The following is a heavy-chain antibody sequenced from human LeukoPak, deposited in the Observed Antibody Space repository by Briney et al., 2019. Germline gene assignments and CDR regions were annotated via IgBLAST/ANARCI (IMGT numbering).Heavy chain of an antibody. CDR3: ARGRYYDILTGYPRGRYMDV. J-gene: IGHJ6*03. CDR1: GGSFSGYY. CDR2: INHSGST. Sequence: SETLSLTCAVYGGSFSGYYWSWIRQPPGNGLEWIGEINHSGSTNYNPSLKSRVTISVDTSKNQFSLKLSSVTAADTAVYYRARGRYYDILTGYPRGRYMDVWGKGTTVTVSS. V-gene: IGHV4-34*01. D-gene: IGHD3-9*01.